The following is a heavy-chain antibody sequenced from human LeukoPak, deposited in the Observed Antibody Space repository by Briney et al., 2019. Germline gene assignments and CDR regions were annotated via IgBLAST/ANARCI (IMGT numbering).Heavy chain of an antibody. CDR3: ARGMQVERRPSDAFDI. D-gene: IGHD6-25*01. CDR1: GFTVSSNY. J-gene: IGHJ3*02. Sequence: GGSLRLSCAASGFTVSSNYMSWVRQAPGKGLEWVSYISPSGDTTYYADSVKGRFTISRDNAKNSLYLQMSSLRAEDTAVYYCARGMQVERRPSDAFDIWGQGTMVTVSS. CDR2: ISPSGDTT. V-gene: IGHV3-11*01.